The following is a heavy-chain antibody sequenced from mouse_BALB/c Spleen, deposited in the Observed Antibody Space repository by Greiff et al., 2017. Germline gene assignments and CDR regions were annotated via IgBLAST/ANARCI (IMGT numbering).Heavy chain of an antibody. V-gene: IGHV3-2*02. Sequence: VQLQQSGPGLVKPSQSLSLTCTVTGYSITSDYAWNWIRQFPGNKLEWMGYISYSGSTSYNPSLKSRISITRDTSKNQFFLQLNSVTTEDTATYYCARWGGNWYFDVWGAGTTVTVSS. CDR2: ISYSGST. CDR3: ARWGGNWYFDV. CDR1: GYSITSDYA. D-gene: IGHD1-1*01. J-gene: IGHJ1*01.